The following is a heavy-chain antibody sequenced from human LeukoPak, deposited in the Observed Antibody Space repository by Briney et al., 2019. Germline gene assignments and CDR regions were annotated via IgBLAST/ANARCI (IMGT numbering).Heavy chain of an antibody. J-gene: IGHJ6*03. V-gene: IGHV3-21*01. D-gene: IGHD6-13*01. Sequence: GGSLRLSCAASGFTFSSYSMNWVRQAPGKGLEWVSFISSSSYIYYADSVKGRFTISRDNAKNSLYLQMNSLRAEDTAVYYCARVGAAARGGYYYYYIDVWGKGTTVTVSS. CDR2: ISSSSYI. CDR3: ARVGAAARGGYYYYYIDV. CDR1: GFTFSSYS.